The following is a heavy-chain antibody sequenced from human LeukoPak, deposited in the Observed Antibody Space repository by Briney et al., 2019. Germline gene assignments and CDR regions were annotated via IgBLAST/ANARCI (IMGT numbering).Heavy chain of an antibody. CDR3: ARSSTLAYNWFDP. V-gene: IGHV4-34*01. D-gene: IGHD2-2*01. CDR2: INHSGST. Sequence: SETLSLTCGVHGGSFSGYHWSWIRQPPGKGLEGIGEINHSGSTNYNSSLKSRVTISVDTSKNQFSLKLSSVTAADTAVYYCARSSTLAYNWFDPWGQGTLVTVSS. CDR1: GGSFSGYH. J-gene: IGHJ5*02.